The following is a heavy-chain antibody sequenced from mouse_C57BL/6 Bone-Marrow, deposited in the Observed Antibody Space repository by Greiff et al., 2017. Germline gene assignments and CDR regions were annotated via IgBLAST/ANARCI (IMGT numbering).Heavy chain of an antibody. CDR1: GFTFSDYG. J-gene: IGHJ4*01. Sequence: EVKLVESGGGLVKPGGSLKLSCAASGFTFSDYGMHWVRQAPEKGLEWVAYISSGSSTIYYADTVKGRFTISRDNAKNTLFLQMTSLRSEDTAMYYCARPSGYAMDYWGQGTSVTVSS. CDR3: ARPSGYAMDY. CDR2: ISSGSSTI. D-gene: IGHD4-1*01. V-gene: IGHV5-17*01.